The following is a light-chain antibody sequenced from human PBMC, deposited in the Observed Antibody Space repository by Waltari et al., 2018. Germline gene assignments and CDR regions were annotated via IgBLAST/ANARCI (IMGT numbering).Light chain of an antibody. CDR1: PSIGSR. Sequence: ETVVTQSPGTLPVSPGERANLPCRTSPSIGSRLARYHQKPGNPPRLLIYRATTRATGLPARCSGSGSETEFTLTISSLQSEDSSVYYCQQYNNWSPGTFGQGTRVEV. CDR3: QQYNNWSPGT. J-gene: IGKJ1*01. CDR2: RAT. V-gene: IGKV3D-15*01.